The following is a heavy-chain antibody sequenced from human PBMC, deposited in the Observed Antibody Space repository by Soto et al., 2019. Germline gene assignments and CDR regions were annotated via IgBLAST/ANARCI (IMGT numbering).Heavy chain of an antibody. J-gene: IGHJ4*02. Sequence: PGGSLRLSCAASGFTFSSYAMSWVRQAPGKGLEWVSAISGSGGSTYCADSVKGRFTISRDNSKNTLYLQMNSLRAEDTAVYYCAKSYYDSSGQSDYWGQGTLVTVSS. CDR1: GFTFSSYA. V-gene: IGHV3-23*01. D-gene: IGHD3-22*01. CDR3: AKSYYDSSGQSDY. CDR2: ISGSGGST.